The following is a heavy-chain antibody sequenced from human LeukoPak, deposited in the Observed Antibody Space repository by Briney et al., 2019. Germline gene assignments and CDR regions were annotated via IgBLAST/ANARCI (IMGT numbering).Heavy chain of an antibody. D-gene: IGHD5-24*01. Sequence: PSETLSLTCAVYGGSFSGYYWSWIRQPPGKGLEWIGEINHSGSTNYNPSLKSRVAISVDTSKNQFSLKLSSVTAADTAVYYCARGRGLQLTRGYYGMDVWGQGTTVTVSS. CDR1: GGSFSGYY. CDR3: ARGRGLQLTRGYYGMDV. CDR2: INHSGST. J-gene: IGHJ6*02. V-gene: IGHV4-34*01.